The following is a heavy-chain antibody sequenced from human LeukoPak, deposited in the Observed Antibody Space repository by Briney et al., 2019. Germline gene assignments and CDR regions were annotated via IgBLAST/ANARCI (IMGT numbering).Heavy chain of an antibody. CDR3: AKAEGFSGYDLIFDY. CDR2: ISDSGDGT. CDR1: GFTFRTYA. J-gene: IGHJ4*02. V-gene: IGHV3-23*01. Sequence: GGSLRLSCAASGFTFRTYAMSWVRQAPGKGLEWVSGISDSGDGTYYAESVKGRFTISRDNSKNTLYLQMNSLRAEDTAVYYCAKAEGFSGYDLIFDYWGQGTLVTVSS. D-gene: IGHD5-12*01.